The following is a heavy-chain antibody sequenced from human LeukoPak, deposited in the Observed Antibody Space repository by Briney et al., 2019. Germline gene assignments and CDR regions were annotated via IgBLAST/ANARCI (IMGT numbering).Heavy chain of an antibody. CDR2: INPRGGST. J-gene: IGHJ4*02. V-gene: IGHV1-46*01. CDR1: GYTFTSFY. CDR3: ARDYHGSGSLTTFDY. Sequence: ASVKVSCKASGYTFTSFYMHWVRQAPGQGLEWMGIINPRGGSTTSAQKFQGRVTLTRDTSTTTVYMELSSLRSEDTAVYYCARDYHGSGSLTTFDYWGQGTLVTVSS. D-gene: IGHD3-10*01.